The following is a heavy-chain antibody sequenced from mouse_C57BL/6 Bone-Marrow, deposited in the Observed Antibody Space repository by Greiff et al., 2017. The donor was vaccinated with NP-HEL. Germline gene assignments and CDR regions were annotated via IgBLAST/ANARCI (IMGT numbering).Heavy chain of an antibody. V-gene: IGHV1-64*01. D-gene: IGHD2-5*01. J-gene: IGHJ2*01. Sequence: LQESGAELVKPGASVKLSCKASGYTFTSYWMHWVKQRPGQGLEWIGMIHPNSGSTNYNEKFKSKATLTVDKSSSTAYMQLSSLTSEDSAVYYGARGAYYSNYFDYWGQGTTLTVSS. CDR3: ARGAYYSNYFDY. CDR2: IHPNSGST. CDR1: GYTFTSYW.